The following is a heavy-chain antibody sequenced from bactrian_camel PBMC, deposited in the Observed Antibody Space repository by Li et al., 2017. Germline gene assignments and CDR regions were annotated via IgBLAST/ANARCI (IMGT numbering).Heavy chain of an antibody. V-gene: IGHV3S53*01. D-gene: IGHD6*01. Sequence: HVQLVVSGGGSVQAGESLKLSCVYEYEYSATCMGWFRQVPGKEREGLATLDWRGITAYADSVKGRFTISRDSAKNTVYLQMNNLQPEDTATYYCAEGRGSRGEHCYSLNYWGQGTQVTVS. CDR3: AEGRGSRGEHCYSLNY. CDR1: EYEYSATC. CDR2: LDWRGIT. J-gene: IGHJ4*01.